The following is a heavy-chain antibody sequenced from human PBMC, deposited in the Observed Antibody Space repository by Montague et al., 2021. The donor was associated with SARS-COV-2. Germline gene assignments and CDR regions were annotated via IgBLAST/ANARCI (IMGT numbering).Heavy chain of an antibody. V-gene: IGHV4-39*07. CDR2: IYYSAST. D-gene: IGHD3-3*01. J-gene: IGHJ3*02. CDR3: ARGYRRITIFGVVIYDALDI. Sequence: SETLSLTCTVSGGSISSSSYYWGWIRQPPGKGLEWIGSIYYSASTNYNPSLKSRVTISVDKSKNQFSLKLSSVTAADTAVCYCARGYRRITIFGVVIYDALDIWGQGTMVTVSS. CDR1: GGSISSSSYY.